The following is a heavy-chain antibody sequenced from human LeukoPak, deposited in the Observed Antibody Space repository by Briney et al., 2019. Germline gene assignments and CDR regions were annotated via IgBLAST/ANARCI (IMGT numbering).Heavy chain of an antibody. CDR3: ARDLGQYYDTSDNWFDP. CDR2: IKNDGSTT. J-gene: IGHJ5*02. V-gene: IGHV3-74*01. D-gene: IGHD3-22*01. Sequence: PGGSLRLSCAASGFTFSSYWMHWVRQPPGKGLVWVSRIKNDGSTTTYADSVKGRFTISRDNAKNTLNLQMNSLRAEDTAVYYCARDLGQYYDTSDNWFDPWGQGTLVTVSS. CDR1: GFTFSSYW.